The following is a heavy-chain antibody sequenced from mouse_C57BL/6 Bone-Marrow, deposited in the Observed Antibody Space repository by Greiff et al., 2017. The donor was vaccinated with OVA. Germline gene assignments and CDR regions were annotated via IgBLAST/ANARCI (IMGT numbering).Heavy chain of an antibody. CDR1: GYTFTSYW. D-gene: IGHD2-4*01. V-gene: IGHV1-72*01. J-gene: IGHJ4*01. CDR2: IDPNSGGT. Sequence: QVQLKQPGAELVKPGASVKLSCKASGYTFTSYWMHWVKQRPGRGLEWIGRIDPNSGGTKYNEKFKSKATLTVDKPSSTAYMQLSSLTSEDSAVDYCASTMITTRYAMDYWGQGTSVTVSS. CDR3: ASTMITTRYAMDY.